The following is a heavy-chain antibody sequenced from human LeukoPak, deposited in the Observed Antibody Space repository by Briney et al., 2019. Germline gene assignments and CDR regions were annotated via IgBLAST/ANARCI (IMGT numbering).Heavy chain of an antibody. CDR2: ISNGGGHI. Sequence: GGSLRLSCAAPGFTFSDLYMRWICQAPGEGLEWVSYISNGGGHISYADSVKGRITISRDNTKNSLYLHMDSLRADGTAVYYCARGFSRHPAEWGQGTLVTISS. J-gene: IGHJ4*02. CDR1: GFTFSDLY. CDR3: ARGFSRHPAE. V-gene: IGHV3-11*01. D-gene: IGHD3-3*02.